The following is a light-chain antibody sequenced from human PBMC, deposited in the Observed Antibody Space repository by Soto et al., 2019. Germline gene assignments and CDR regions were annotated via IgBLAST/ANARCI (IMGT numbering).Light chain of an antibody. V-gene: IGLV2-11*01. CDR1: SSDVGAYNY. J-gene: IGLJ1*01. CDR2: DVS. CDR3: CSYAGNMYV. Sequence: QSALTQPRSVSGSPGQSVTISCTGSSSDVGAYNYVSWYQQHPGKAPKLMIFDVSKRPSGVPDRFSGSKSGSTASLTISGLQAEDEADYYCCSYAGNMYVVGSGTKVNVL.